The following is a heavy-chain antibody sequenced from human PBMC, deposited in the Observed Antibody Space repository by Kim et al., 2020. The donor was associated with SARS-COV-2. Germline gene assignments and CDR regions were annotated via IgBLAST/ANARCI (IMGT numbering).Heavy chain of an antibody. CDR1: GFTFGSYW. Sequence: GGSLRLSCAASGFTFGSYWMSWVRQAPGKGLEWVASIKQDGSEKYYVDSVKGRFSISRDNANNSLYLQMNSLRAEETAVYYCARAPSRRIAAAGDIWGQGTMVTVSS. CDR3: ARAPSRRIAAAGDI. D-gene: IGHD6-13*01. V-gene: IGHV3-7*05. CDR2: IKQDGSEK. J-gene: IGHJ3*02.